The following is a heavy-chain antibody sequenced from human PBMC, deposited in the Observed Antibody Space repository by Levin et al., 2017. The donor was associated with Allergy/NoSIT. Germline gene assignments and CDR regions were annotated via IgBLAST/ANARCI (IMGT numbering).Heavy chain of an antibody. Sequence: GSLRLSCTVSGGSISSSSYYWGWIRQPPGKGLEWIGSIYYSGSTYYNPSLKSRVTISVDTSKNQFSLKLSSVTAADTAVYYCARRSGSYIYYMDVWGKGTTVTVSS. V-gene: IGHV4-39*01. CDR2: IYYSGST. D-gene: IGHD3-10*01. CDR3: ARRSGSYIYYMDV. J-gene: IGHJ6*03. CDR1: GGSISSSSYY.